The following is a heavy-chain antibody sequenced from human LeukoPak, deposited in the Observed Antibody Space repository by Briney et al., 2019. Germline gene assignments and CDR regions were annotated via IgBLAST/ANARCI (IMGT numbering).Heavy chain of an antibody. CDR3: ARDRDHSGYQLY. CDR1: GFTFSSYG. J-gene: IGHJ4*02. CDR2: IRYDGSNK. D-gene: IGHD3-22*01. Sequence: GGSLRLSCATSGFTFSSYGMHWVRQAPGKGLEWVAFIRYDGSNKYYADSVKGRFTITRDNSKNTLYLQMNSLRAEDTAVYYCARDRDHSGYQLYWGQGTLVTVSS. V-gene: IGHV3-30*02.